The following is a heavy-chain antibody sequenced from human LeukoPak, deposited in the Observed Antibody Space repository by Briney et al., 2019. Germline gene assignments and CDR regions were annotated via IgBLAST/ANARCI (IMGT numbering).Heavy chain of an antibody. V-gene: IGHV4-59*08. D-gene: IGHD3-22*01. Sequence: GSLRLSCAAYGFSLSGYWMSWVRQAPGKGLEWIGYIYYSGSTNYNPSLKSRVTISVDTSKNQFSLKLSSVTAADTAVYYCARQDSSGYYRTPFDYWGQGTLVTVSS. J-gene: IGHJ4*02. CDR2: IYYSGST. CDR3: ARQDSSGYYRTPFDY. CDR1: GFSLSGYW.